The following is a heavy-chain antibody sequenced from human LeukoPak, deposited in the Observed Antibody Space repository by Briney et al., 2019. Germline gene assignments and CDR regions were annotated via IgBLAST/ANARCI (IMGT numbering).Heavy chain of an antibody. D-gene: IGHD5-24*01. V-gene: IGHV4-38-2*01. J-gene: IGHJ2*01. Sequence: SETLSLTCAVSGYSISSDYYWGWIRPPPGKGLEWIGTISHSGSTFYNPSLKSRVTISVDTSKNQFSLNLSSVTAADTAVYFCARGLGYKPRYFDLWGRGTLVIVSS. CDR2: ISHSGST. CDR1: GYSISSDYY. CDR3: ARGLGYKPRYFDL.